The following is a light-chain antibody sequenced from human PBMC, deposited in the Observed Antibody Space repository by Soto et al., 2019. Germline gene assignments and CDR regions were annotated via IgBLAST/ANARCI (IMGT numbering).Light chain of an antibody. CDR2: GAS. V-gene: IGKV3-20*01. CDR3: QQRRLT. CDR1: QSVSSSY. Sequence: EIVLTQSPGTLSLSPGERATLSCRASQSVSSSYLAWYQQKPGQAPRLLIYGASSRATGIPDRFSGSGSGTDFTLTISRLEPEDFAVYYCQQRRLTFGGGTKVEIK. J-gene: IGKJ4*01.